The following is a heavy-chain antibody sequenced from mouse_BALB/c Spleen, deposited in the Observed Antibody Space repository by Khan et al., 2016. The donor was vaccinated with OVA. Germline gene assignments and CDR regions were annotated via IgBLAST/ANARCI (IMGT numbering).Heavy chain of an antibody. Sequence: VQLKESGPELVKPGASVKISCKASGYSFTGYFMNWVMQSPGKSLEWIGRINPHIGETLYNQKFKGKATLTVDESSRTAHMELRSLASEDSAVYYCARKSGSDFDYWGQGTTLTVSS. CDR1: GYSFTGYF. J-gene: IGHJ2*01. V-gene: IGHV1-20*02. CDR2: INPHIGET. D-gene: IGHD1-3*01. CDR3: ARKSGSDFDY.